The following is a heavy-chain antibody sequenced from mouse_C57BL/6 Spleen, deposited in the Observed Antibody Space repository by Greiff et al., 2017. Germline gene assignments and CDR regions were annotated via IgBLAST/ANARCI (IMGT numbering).Heavy chain of an antibody. CDR2: IYPGDGDT. J-gene: IGHJ4*01. V-gene: IGHV1-82*01. Sequence: QVQLQQSGPELVKPGASVKISCKASGYAFSSSWMNWVKQRPGKGLEWIGRIYPGDGDTNYNGKFKGKATLTADKSSSTAYMQLSSLTSEDSAVYFCARDVENAMDYWGQGTSVTVSS. CDR3: ARDVENAMDY. CDR1: GYAFSSSW.